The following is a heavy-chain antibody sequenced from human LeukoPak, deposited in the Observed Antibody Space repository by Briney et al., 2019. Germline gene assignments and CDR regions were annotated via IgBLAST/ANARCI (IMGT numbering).Heavy chain of an antibody. J-gene: IGHJ4*02. D-gene: IGHD3-22*01. V-gene: IGHV3-23*01. CDR3: AKDPRASMIVVAPYYFDY. CDR2: ISGSGGST. CDR1: GFTFSSYG. Sequence: GGSLRLSCAASGFTFSSYGMSWVRQAPGKGLEWVSAISGSGGSTYYADSVKGRFTISRDNSKNTLYLQMNSLRAEDTAVYYCAKDPRASMIVVAPYYFDYWGQGTLVTVSS.